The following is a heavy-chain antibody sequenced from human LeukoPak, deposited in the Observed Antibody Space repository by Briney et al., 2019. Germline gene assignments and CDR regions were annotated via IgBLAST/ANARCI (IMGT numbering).Heavy chain of an antibody. V-gene: IGHV3-33*01. D-gene: IGHD3-16*02. CDR1: GFIFSAYG. Sequence: GGSLRLSCAASGFIFSAYGMHWVRQAPGKGLEWLAVIWYDGNSKYYSDSVKGRFTISRDNSKNTLHMQMNNLRVEDTAVYFCARDNRYTGNYLDAYDIWGQGTLVTVSS. CDR2: IWYDGNSK. J-gene: IGHJ3*02. CDR3: ARDNRYTGNYLDAYDI.